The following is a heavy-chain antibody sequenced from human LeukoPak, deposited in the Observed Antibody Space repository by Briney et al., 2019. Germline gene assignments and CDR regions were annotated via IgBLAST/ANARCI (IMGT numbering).Heavy chain of an antibody. V-gene: IGHV3-23*01. CDR3: ARRLSLRFDAFAV. Sequence: PGGSLRLSCAASGFSVSDYAMTWIRQSPGKGLEWVSSMSDIGPNTYYADSVKGRFTISRDTSKNTLFLQMNSLRAEHTALYYCARRLSLRFDAFAVWGPGTVVTVSS. CDR2: MSDIGPNT. CDR1: GFSVSDYA. D-gene: IGHD2-21*02. J-gene: IGHJ3*01.